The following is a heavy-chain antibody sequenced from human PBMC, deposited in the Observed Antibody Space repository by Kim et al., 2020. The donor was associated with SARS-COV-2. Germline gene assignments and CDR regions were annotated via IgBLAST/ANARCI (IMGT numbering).Heavy chain of an antibody. CDR2: IDPSDSYT. D-gene: IGHD2-15*01. J-gene: IGHJ6*02. CDR3: ARHGSGESGGGGMDV. V-gene: IGHV5-10-1*01. Sequence: GESLKISCKGSGYSFTSYWISWVRQMPGKGLEWMGRIDPSDSYTNYSPSFQGHVTISADKSISTAYLQWSSLKASDTAMYYCARHGSGESGGGGMDVWGQGTTVTVSS. CDR1: GYSFTSYW.